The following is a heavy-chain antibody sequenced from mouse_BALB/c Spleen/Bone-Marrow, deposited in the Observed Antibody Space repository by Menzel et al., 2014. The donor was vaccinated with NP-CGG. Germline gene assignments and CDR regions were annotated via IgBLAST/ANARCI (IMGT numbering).Heavy chain of an antibody. CDR3: ARHVGNPYAMDY. CDR2: ISNGGGST. D-gene: IGHD3-1*01. V-gene: IGHV5-12-2*01. J-gene: IGHJ4*01. Sequence: EVQFVESGGGLVQPGGSLKLSCAASGFTFSSYTMSWVRQTPEKRLEWVAYISNGGGSTYYPDTVKGRFTISRDNAKNTLYLQMSSLKSEDTAMYYCARHVGNPYAMDYWGQGTSVTVSS. CDR1: GFTFSSYT.